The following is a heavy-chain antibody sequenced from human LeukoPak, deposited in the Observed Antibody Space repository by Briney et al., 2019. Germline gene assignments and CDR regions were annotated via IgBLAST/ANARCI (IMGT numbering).Heavy chain of an antibody. CDR1: GYTFTGYY. Sequence: ASVKVSFKASGYTFTGYYMHWVRQAPGQGLEWMGWINPNSGGTNYAQKFQGRVTMTRDTPISTAYMELSRLRSDDTAVYYCARDRRGYDPPDVWGQGTTVTVSS. CDR2: INPNSGGT. V-gene: IGHV1-2*02. D-gene: IGHD5-12*01. CDR3: ARDRRGYDPPDV. J-gene: IGHJ6*02.